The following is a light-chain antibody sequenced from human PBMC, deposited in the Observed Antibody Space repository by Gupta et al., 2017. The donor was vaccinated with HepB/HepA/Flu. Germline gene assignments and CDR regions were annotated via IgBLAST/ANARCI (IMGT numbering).Light chain of an antibody. CDR2: KND. Sequence: QPVWTQPPSASGTPGQRGTSSCSGSSSNIGSNTVHWYQNLPGTAPKLLIYKNDQRPSGVPDRFAGSKSGSSASLAISGLQSDDEADYYCAAWDDSLNGVVFGGGNKLTVL. CDR3: AAWDDSLNGVV. V-gene: IGLV1-44*01. J-gene: IGLJ2*01. CDR1: SSNIGSNT.